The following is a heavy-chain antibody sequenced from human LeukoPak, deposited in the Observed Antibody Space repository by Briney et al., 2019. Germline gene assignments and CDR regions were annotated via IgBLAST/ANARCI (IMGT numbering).Heavy chain of an antibody. CDR1: GGSFSGYY. J-gene: IGHJ4*02. CDR3: ARLRQYDYVWGSYRYGSSWFDY. V-gene: IGHV4-34*01. CDR2: INHSGST. Sequence: PSETLSLTCAVYGGSFSGYYWSWIRQPPGKGLEWIGEINHSGSTNYNPSLKSRVTISVDTSKNQFSLKLSSVTAADTAVYYCARLRQYDYVWGSYRYGSSWFDYWGQGTLVTVSS. D-gene: IGHD3-16*02.